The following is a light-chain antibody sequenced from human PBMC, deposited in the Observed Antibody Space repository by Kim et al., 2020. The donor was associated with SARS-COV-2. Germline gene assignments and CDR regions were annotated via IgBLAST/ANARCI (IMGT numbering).Light chain of an antibody. Sequence: SSELTQDPAVSVALGQTVSITCQGDILRRYHASWYQQKPGQAPVLVIYGKDSRASGIPDRFSGSSSGDTTSLTITGAQAEDEADYYCNFRVGSGYHYVFG. CDR1: ILRRYH. V-gene: IGLV3-19*01. CDR3: NFRVGSGYHYV. J-gene: IGLJ1*01. CDR2: GKD.